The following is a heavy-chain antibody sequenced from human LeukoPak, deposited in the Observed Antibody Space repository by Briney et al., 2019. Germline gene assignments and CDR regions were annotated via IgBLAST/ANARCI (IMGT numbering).Heavy chain of an antibody. D-gene: IGHD3-3*01. V-gene: IGHV7-4-1*02. CDR3: ARDYGNDFWSGYFDYYYYMDV. J-gene: IGHJ6*03. Sequence: ASVKVSCKASGYTFTSYAMNWVRQAPGQGLEWMGWINTNTGNPTYAQGFTGRFVFSLDTSVSTAYLQISSLKAEDTAVYYCARDYGNDFWSGYFDYYYYMDVWGKGTTVTVSS. CDR2: INTNTGNP. CDR1: GYTFTSYA.